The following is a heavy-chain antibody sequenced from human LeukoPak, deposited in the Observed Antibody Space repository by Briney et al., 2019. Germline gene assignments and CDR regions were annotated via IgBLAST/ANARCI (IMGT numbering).Heavy chain of an antibody. J-gene: IGHJ6*02. Sequence: PSETLSLTCTVSGGSISSYYWSWIRQPPGKGLEWIGYIYYSGSTNYNPSLKSRVTISVDTSKNQFSLKLSSVTAADTAVYYCARLGYGDYLGGMDVWGQGTTVAVSS. CDR2: IYYSGST. CDR3: ARLGYGDYLGGMDV. V-gene: IGHV4-59*01. D-gene: IGHD4-17*01. CDR1: GGSISSYY.